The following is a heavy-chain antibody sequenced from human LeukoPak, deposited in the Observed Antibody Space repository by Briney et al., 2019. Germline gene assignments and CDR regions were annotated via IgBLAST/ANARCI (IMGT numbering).Heavy chain of an antibody. CDR2: IWYDGSNK. J-gene: IGHJ4*02. CDR1: GFTFSSYG. Sequence: GGSLRLSCAASGFTFSSYGMHWVRQAPGKGLEWVAVIWYDGSNKYYADSVKGRFNISRDSSKNTLYLQMNSLRAEDTAVYYCARDKSSSTNLFDYWGQGTLVTVSS. V-gene: IGHV3-33*01. D-gene: IGHD2-2*01. CDR3: ARDKSSSTNLFDY.